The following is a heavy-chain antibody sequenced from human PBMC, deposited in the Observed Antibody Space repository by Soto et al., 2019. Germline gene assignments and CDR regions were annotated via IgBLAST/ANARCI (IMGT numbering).Heavy chain of an antibody. CDR1: GGSISSSSYY. J-gene: IGHJ4*02. V-gene: IGHV4-39*01. D-gene: IGHD3-3*01. CDR3: ARGRTDYDFWSGYWRFDY. Sequence: SETLSLTCTVSGGSISSSSYYWGWIRQPPGKGLEWIGSIYYSGSTYYNPSLKSRVTISVDTSKNQFSLKLSSVTAADTAVYYCARGRTDYDFWSGYWRFDYWGQGTLVTVSS. CDR2: IYYSGST.